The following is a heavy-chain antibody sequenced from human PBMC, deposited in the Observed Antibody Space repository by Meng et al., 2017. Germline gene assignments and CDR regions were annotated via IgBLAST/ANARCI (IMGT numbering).Heavy chain of an antibody. J-gene: IGHJ4*02. CDR3: ARDGVGATEGYFDY. CDR1: GGTFSSYA. CDR2: IIPIFGTA. D-gene: IGHD1-26*01. Sequence: VELVQSGAEVKKPVFSVKVSCKASGGTFSSYAISWVRQAPGQGLEWMGGIIPIFGTANYAQKFQGRVTITADKSTSTAYMELSSLRSEDTAVYYCARDGVGATEGYFDYWGQGTLVTVSS. V-gene: IGHV1-69*06.